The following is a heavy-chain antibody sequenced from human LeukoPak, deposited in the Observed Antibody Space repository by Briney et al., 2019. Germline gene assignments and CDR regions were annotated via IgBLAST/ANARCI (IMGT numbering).Heavy chain of an antibody. J-gene: IGHJ4*02. CDR1: GGSISSTIYY. D-gene: IGHD6-19*01. Sequence: SEALSLTCTVSGGSISSTIYYWAWLRQPPGKGLEWIGSIYYSGNTYYNPSLQSRATMSVDTSKNQFSLRLTSVTAADTTVYYCARQRSGCVFENWGQGTLVTVCS. V-gene: IGHV4-39*01. CDR2: IYYSGNT. CDR3: ARQRSGCVFEN.